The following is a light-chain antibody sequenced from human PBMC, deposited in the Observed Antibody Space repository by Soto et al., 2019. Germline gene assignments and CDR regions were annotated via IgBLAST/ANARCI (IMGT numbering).Light chain of an antibody. CDR1: ESVSSY. V-gene: IGKV1-39*01. Sequence: DIQMTQSPSSLSASVGDRVTITCRAKESVSSYVNWYQQKPGKDPKLLIYAASSLQSGVPARFSGSGSVTDFTLTISGLQPEDFATYCCQQSYSKWTCGQGTKVEIK. CDR2: AAS. J-gene: IGKJ1*01. CDR3: QQSYSKWT.